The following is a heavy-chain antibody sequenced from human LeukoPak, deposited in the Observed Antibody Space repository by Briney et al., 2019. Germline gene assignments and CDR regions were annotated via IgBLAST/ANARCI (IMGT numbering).Heavy chain of an antibody. V-gene: IGHV5-51*01. CDR2: IYPGESDK. D-gene: IGHD5-24*01. J-gene: IGHJ4*02. CDR3: WRPRLDDNNFNFEY. Sequence: GGSLEISLKSSGYRFKIYWNGWGRPMPRKGVEGMGLIYPGESDKRYSRSFEGQVPLSHDKSISTAELAWDNLEASGPAMYYCWRPRLDDNNFNFEYWGEGSLVTVSS. CDR1: GYRFKIYW.